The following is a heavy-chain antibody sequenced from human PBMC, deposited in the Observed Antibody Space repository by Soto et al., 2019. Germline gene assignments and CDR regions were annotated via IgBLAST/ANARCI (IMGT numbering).Heavy chain of an antibody. CDR1: GGSISSYY. CDR2: IYYSGST. Sequence: PSETLSLTCTVSGGSISSYYWSWIRQPPGKGLEWIGYIYYSGSTNYNPSLKSRVTISVDTSKNQFSLKLSSVTAADTAVYYCARGFGGVIAIIDYWGQGTLVIVSS. J-gene: IGHJ4*02. V-gene: IGHV4-59*01. CDR3: ARGFGGVIAIIDY. D-gene: IGHD3-16*02.